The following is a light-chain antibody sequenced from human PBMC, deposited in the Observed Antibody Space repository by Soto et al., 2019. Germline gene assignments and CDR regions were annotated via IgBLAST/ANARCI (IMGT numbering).Light chain of an antibody. CDR3: QQYSIWRT. V-gene: IGKV3-15*01. CDR1: QCVSSN. CDR2: DTS. Sequence: EVGRTQSPATLSVSPVERATLSFRARQCVSSNLAWYQQKPGQAPRLLIYDTSTRAAGIAARFSGSGSWTEFTLTISSLQSEDFAVYYCQQYSIWRTFGQGTRLENK. J-gene: IGKJ5*01.